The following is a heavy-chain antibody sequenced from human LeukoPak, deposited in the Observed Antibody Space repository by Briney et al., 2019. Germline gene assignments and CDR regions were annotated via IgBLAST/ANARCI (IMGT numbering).Heavy chain of an antibody. V-gene: IGHV4-59*01. D-gene: IGHD6-13*01. CDR2: IYYSGST. J-gene: IGHJ4*02. CDR1: GGSISSYY. Sequence: SETLSLTCTVSGGSISSYYWSWIRQPPGKGLEWIGYIYYSGSTNYNPSLKSRVTISVDTSKNQFSLKLSSVTAADTAVYYRATGIAAAGTMDYWGQGTLVTVSS. CDR3: ATGIAAAGTMDY.